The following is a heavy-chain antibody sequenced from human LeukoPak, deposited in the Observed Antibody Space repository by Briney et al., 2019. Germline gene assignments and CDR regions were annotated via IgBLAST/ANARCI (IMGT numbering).Heavy chain of an antibody. CDR1: GFTFSGYY. CDR3: ARKTPDVYRGHTAY. J-gene: IGHJ4*01. Sequence: GGAVTVSCVASGFTFSGYYMSWMGQAPGKGVEGMAYISSGGSVAPYAASVKRPFTISRANAKESLFLRMNSLSAEDTAMYYCARKTPDVYRGHTAYWGHRTLVTVSS. CDR2: ISSGGSVA. D-gene: IGHD2-21*01. V-gene: IGHV3-11*01.